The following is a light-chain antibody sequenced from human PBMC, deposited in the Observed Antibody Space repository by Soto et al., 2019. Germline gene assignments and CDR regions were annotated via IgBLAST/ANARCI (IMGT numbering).Light chain of an antibody. CDR3: QHLKSYPLT. Sequence: DIQLTQSPSFLSASVGDRVTITCRASQDIISYLAWYQVRPGNAPKLLIYGASTLESGVPSRFSGSGSGTEFTLTVSSLQPEDFATYYCQHLKSYPLTVGQGTRLEIK. V-gene: IGKV1-9*01. CDR2: GAS. J-gene: IGKJ5*01. CDR1: QDIISY.